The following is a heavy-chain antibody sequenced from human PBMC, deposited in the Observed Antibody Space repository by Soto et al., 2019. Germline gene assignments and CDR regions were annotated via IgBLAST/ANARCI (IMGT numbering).Heavy chain of an antibody. V-gene: IGHV3-43*01. CDR1: GFTFGDYT. CDR3: AKDGACYWSGGSSSSFYYYYGMDV. J-gene: IGHJ6*02. D-gene: IGHD2-15*01. CDR2: ISWDGGST. Sequence: GGSLRLSCAASGFTFGDYTMHWVRQAPGKGLEWVPLISWDGGSTYYADSVKGRFTISRDNSKNSLYLQMNSLRTEDTALYYCAKDGACYWSGGSSSSFYYYYGMDVWGQGTTVTVSS.